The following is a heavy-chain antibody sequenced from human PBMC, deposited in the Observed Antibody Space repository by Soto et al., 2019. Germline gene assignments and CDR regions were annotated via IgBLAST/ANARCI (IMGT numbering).Heavy chain of an antibody. J-gene: IGHJ6*02. CDR3: ARAPGYCSGGSCYGDYYYGMDV. D-gene: IGHD2-15*01. Sequence: QVQLVESGGGVVQPGRSLRLSCAASGFTFSSYAMHWVHQAPGKGLEWVAFISYDGSSKDYADSVKGRFTISTDNSKNTLYLQMNSLRYDDTSVYYCARAPGYCSGGSCYGDYYYGMDVWGQGTTVTVSS. V-gene: IGHV3-30-3*01. CDR2: ISYDGSSK. CDR1: GFTFSSYA.